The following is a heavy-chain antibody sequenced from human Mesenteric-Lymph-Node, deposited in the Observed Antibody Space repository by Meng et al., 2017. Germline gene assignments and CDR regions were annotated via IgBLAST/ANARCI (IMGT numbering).Heavy chain of an antibody. CDR2: ISASHGNP. Sequence: VHLLQSGPEVRGPGASVKVSCKAFGYPFSSYGIGWLRQAPGQGLEWMGWISASHGNPNYAQKFRDRVIMTTDTSSSTVYMELRSLRSDDTAIYYCASLYCTGGSCFHNWFDPWGQGTLVTVSS. D-gene: IGHD2-8*02. V-gene: IGHV1-18*01. CDR1: GYPFSSYG. CDR3: ASLYCTGGSCFHNWFDP. J-gene: IGHJ5*02.